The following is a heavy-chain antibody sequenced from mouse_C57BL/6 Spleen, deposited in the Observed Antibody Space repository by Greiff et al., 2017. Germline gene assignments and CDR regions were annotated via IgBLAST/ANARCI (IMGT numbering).Heavy chain of an antibody. CDR1: GYTFTSYW. CDR2: IYPSDSET. CDR3: ARPYYGSSYDWYFDV. D-gene: IGHD1-1*01. J-gene: IGHJ1*03. Sequence: VKLQQPGAELVRPGSSVKLSCKASGYTFTSYWMDWVKQRPGQGLEWIGNIYPSDSETHYNQKFKDKATLTVDKSSSTAYMQLSSLTSEDSAVYYCARPYYGSSYDWYFDVWGTGTTVTVSS. V-gene: IGHV1-61*01.